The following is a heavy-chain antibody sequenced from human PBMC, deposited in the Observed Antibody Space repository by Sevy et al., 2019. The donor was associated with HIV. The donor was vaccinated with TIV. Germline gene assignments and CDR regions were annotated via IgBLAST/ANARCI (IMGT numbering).Heavy chain of an antibody. CDR3: ARTGSGDSSAYYYFYYGMDA. V-gene: IGHV1-2*06. J-gene: IGHJ6*02. Sequence: ASVKVSCKASGYTFTAYYIHWVRQAPGQGLEWMGRIHPKRGVTNYAQKFQGRVTMTRDTSMSTAYMELTRLTSDDTAVYYRARTGSGDSSAYYYFYYGMDAWGQGTTVTVSS. CDR2: IHPKRGVT. CDR1: GYTFTAYY. D-gene: IGHD3-22*01.